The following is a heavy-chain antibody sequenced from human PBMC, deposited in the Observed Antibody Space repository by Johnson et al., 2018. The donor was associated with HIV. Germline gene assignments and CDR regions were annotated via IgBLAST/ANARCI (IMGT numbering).Heavy chain of an antibody. D-gene: IGHD6-6*01. CDR3: ARDRSSSSHAFDI. V-gene: IGHV3-15*01. CDR2: INRRNDGGTT. CDR1: GFPFTYAW. J-gene: IGHJ3*02. Sequence: VQLVESGGGLVKPGGSLRLSCAASGFPFTYAWMNWVRQTPGKGLEWVGRINRRNDGGTTDYAAPVKGRFTISRDDSKNTLYLQMNSLRAEDTAVYYCARDRSSSSHAFDIWGQGTMVTVSS.